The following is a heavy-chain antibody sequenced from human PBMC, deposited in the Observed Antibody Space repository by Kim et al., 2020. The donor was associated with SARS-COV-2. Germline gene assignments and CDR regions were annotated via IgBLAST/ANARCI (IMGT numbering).Heavy chain of an antibody. V-gene: IGHV3-23*01. D-gene: IGHD2-2*02. CDR3: AKASSGYIYTVPYYFD. J-gene: IGHJ4*01. CDR2: ISGSGGGST. Sequence: GGSLRLSCAASGFTFSNHAMSWVRQAPGKGLEWVSTISGSGGGSTYYADSVKGRFTVSRDNSKNTLYLQMNTLRAEDTALYYCAKASSGYIYTVPYYFD. CDR1: GFTFSNHA.